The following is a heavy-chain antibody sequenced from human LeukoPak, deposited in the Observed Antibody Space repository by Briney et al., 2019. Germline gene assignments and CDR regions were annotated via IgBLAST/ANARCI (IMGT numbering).Heavy chain of an antibody. D-gene: IGHD1-26*01. V-gene: IGHV3-64*01. Sequence: PGGSLRLSCAASGFAFSNFPMHWVRQVPGKGLEYVSAIKSDGVGTYYANSVRDRFTISRDNSKNTLYLQIGSLRAEDMGVYFCARVGSWDAYDVWGQGTMVTVSS. CDR3: ARVGSWDAYDV. J-gene: IGHJ3*01. CDR2: IKSDGVGT. CDR1: GFAFSNFP.